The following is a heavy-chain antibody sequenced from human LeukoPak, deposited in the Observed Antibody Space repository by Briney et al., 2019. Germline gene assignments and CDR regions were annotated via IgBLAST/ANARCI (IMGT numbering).Heavy chain of an antibody. CDR3: AELGITMIGGV. V-gene: IGHV3-48*04. Sequence: GGTLRLSCVGSGYTFTTYGMSWVRQAPGKGLEWVSYISSSGSTIYYADSVKGRFTISRDNAKNSLYLQMNSLRAEDTAVYYCAELGITMIGGVWGKGTTVTISS. J-gene: IGHJ6*04. CDR1: GYTFTTYG. D-gene: IGHD3-10*02. CDR2: ISSSGSTI.